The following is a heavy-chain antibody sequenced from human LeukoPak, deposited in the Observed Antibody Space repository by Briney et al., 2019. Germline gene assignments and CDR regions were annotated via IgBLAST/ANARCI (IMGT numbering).Heavy chain of an antibody. CDR2: INPNSGRT. CDR1: GYTFTGYY. CDR3: ARVRAYYYDSSGYYWPSGFDY. J-gene: IGHJ4*02. D-gene: IGHD3-22*01. V-gene: IGHV1-2*02. Sequence: ASVKVSCKASGYTFTGYYMHWVRQAPGQGLDWMGWINPNSGRTNYPQKLQGRVTMTADTSTSTAYMELRSVRSDDTAVYYCARVRAYYYDSSGYYWPSGFDYWGQGTLVSVSS.